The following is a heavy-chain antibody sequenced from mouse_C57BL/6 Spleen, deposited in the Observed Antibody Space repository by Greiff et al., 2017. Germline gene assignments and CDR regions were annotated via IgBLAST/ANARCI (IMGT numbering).Heavy chain of an antibody. CDR1: AYTFTGSW. Sequence: QVQLKQPGAELVKPGASGKMSCKASAYTFTGSWITWVKQRPGQGLEWIGDIYPGSGSTNYNEKFKSKATLTVDTSSSTAYMQLSSLTSEDSAVYYCARWATTVVEWYFDVWGTGTTVTVSS. D-gene: IGHD1-1*01. CDR2: IYPGSGST. V-gene: IGHV1-55*01. CDR3: ARWATTVVEWYFDV. J-gene: IGHJ1*03.